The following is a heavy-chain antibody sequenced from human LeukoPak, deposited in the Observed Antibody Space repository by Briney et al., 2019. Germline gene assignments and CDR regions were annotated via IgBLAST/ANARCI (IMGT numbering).Heavy chain of an antibody. D-gene: IGHD1-1*01. Sequence: GGSLRLSCAASGFTFSGSAMHWVRQAPGKGLVWVSRIDSDGYSTAYADSVKGRFTISRDNAKNTLYLQMNRLRAEDTAVYYCASEGTTGTTWGPDYWGQGTLVTVSS. V-gene: IGHV3-74*01. CDR2: IDSDGYST. CDR1: GFTFSGSA. CDR3: ASEGTTGTTWGPDY. J-gene: IGHJ4*02.